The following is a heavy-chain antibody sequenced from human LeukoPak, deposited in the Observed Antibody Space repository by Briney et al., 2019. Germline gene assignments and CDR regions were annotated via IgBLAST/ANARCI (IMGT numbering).Heavy chain of an antibody. CDR2: IRQDGSEK. CDR3: VRERDAFYI. CDR1: GFTFSSYW. V-gene: IGHV3-7*01. Sequence: GGSLRLSCAASGFTFSSYWMSWVRQAPGKGLEWVANIRQDGSEKYYVDSVKGRFTISRDNAKNSMYLQMKSLRAEDTAVYYFVRERDAFYIWGQGTMVTVSS. J-gene: IGHJ3*02.